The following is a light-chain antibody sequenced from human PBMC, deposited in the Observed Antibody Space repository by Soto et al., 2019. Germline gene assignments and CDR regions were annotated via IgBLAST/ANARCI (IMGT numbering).Light chain of an antibody. CDR3: GTWDNSLRALV. J-gene: IGLJ1*01. Sequence: VLSQPPSVSAAPGQRVTISCSGTSSNIGDNYVSWYQHLPETAPKLLIYDNSHRPSGIPDRFSGSKSGTSATLGITGLQTGDEADYYCGTWDNSLRALVFGTGTKVTVL. CDR2: DNS. V-gene: IGLV1-51*01. CDR1: SSNIGDNY.